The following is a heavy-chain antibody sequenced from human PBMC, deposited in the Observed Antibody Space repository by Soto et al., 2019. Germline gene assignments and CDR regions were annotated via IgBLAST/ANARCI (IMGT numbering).Heavy chain of an antibody. CDR3: ARQPRITIFGLVTWFDP. CDR2: IYNSGST. CDR1: GGSIRSYY. V-gene: IGHV4-59*08. D-gene: IGHD3-3*01. J-gene: IGHJ5*02. Sequence: SETLSLTCTVSGGSIRSYYWSWIRQPPGKGLEWIGYIYNSGSTNYNPSLKSRVTISADTSKNQFSLKLSSVTAADTAVYYCARQPRITIFGLVTWFDPWGQGTLVTVSS.